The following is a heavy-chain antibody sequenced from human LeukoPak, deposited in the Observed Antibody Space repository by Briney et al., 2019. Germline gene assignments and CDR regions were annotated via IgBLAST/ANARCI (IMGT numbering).Heavy chain of an antibody. D-gene: IGHD3-10*01. V-gene: IGHV3-21*01. CDR3: ARGRSITLLRGVAMSDGFDI. CDR2: IDTTTSYI. Sequence: GGSLRLSCAASGFTFSTYSMNWVRQAPGKGLEWVSFIDTTTSYIYYGDSVEGRFTISRDNAKNSLYLQMNGLRAEDTAVYYCARGRSITLLRGVAMSDGFDIWGQGAMVTVSS. J-gene: IGHJ3*02. CDR1: GFTFSTYS.